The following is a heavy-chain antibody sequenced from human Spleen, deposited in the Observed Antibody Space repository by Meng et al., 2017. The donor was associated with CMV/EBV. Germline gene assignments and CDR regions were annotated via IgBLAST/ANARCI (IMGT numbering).Heavy chain of an antibody. CDR2: ISYDGSNK. V-gene: IGHV3-30-3*01. CDR1: GFTFSSYG. J-gene: IGHJ4*02. D-gene: IGHD3-10*01. Sequence: GESLKISCAASGFTFSSYGMHWVRQAPGKGLEWVAIISYDGSNKYYADSVKGRFTISRDNSKNTLYLQMNSLRAEDTAVYYCARGADLLLWFGESPQDYWGQGTLVTVSS. CDR3: ARGADLLLWFGESPQDY.